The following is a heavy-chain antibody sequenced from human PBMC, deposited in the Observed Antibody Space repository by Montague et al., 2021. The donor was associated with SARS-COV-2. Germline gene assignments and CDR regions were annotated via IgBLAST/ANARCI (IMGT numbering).Heavy chain of an antibody. J-gene: IGHJ1*01. Sequence: SETLSLTCTVSGGSISSSSYYWGWIRRPPGKGLEYIGYIYFSGSTNYNPSLKSRLTISVDTSKNQFSLKLSSVTAADTAVYFCTRLSLGWNTDWGQGTLVTVSS. D-gene: IGHD1/OR15-1a*01. V-gene: IGHV4-61*05. CDR2: IYFSGST. CDR1: GGSISSSSYY. CDR3: TRLSLGWNTD.